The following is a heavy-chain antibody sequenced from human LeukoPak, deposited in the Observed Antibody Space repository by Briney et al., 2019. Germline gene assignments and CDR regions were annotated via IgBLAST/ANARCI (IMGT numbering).Heavy chain of an antibody. CDR3: ARQQVVLDC. CDR1: GFTFSNAW. J-gene: IGHJ4*02. CDR2: IKSKTDGATT. Sequence: PGGSLRLSCAASGFTFSNAWMSWIRRAPGKGLEWIGHIKSKTDGATTDYAAPVKGRFTFSRDDSRKTLYLQMNSLKTDDTAVYYCARQQVVLDCWGQGAMVIVSS. V-gene: IGHV3-15*01. D-gene: IGHD6-13*01.